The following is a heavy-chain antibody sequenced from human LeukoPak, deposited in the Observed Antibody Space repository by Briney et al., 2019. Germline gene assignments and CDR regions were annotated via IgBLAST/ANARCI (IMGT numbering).Heavy chain of an antibody. V-gene: IGHV4-34*01. Sequence: PSETLSLTCAVYGGSFSGYYWSWIRQPPGKGLEWIGEINHSGSTNYNPSPKSRVTISVDTSKNQFSLKLSSVNAADTAVYYCASVGFFGVVNKGPFGYWGEGTLVTVSS. D-gene: IGHD3-3*01. CDR1: GGSFSGYY. J-gene: IGHJ4*02. CDR2: INHSGST. CDR3: ASVGFFGVVNKGPFGY.